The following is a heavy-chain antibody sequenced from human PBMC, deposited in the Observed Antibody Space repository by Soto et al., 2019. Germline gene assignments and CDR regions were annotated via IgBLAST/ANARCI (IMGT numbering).Heavy chain of an antibody. CDR3: AKEIVVVVAATVNFDY. CDR2: ISGSGGST. D-gene: IGHD2-15*01. CDR1: GFTFSSYA. V-gene: IGHV3-23*01. J-gene: IGHJ4*02. Sequence: GGSLRLSCAASGFTFSSYAMSWVRQAPGKGLEWVSAISGSGGSTYYADSVKGRFTISRDNSKNTLYLQMNSLRAEDTAVYYCAKEIVVVVAATVNFDYWGQGTLVTVSS.